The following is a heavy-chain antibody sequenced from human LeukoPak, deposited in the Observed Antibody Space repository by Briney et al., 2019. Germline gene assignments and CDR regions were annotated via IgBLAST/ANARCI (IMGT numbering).Heavy chain of an antibody. Sequence: ASVKVSCKASGYTLTGYYIHWVRPAPGQGLEWMGWINPKSGGVKYAQKFQGRVTMTRDTSISTAYLELTRLRSDDSAVYYCGRDRTLAGTAPDTFDTWGQGTMVTVSS. CDR3: GRDRTLAGTAPDTFDT. V-gene: IGHV1-2*02. D-gene: IGHD1-1*01. CDR2: INPKSGGV. CDR1: GYTLTGYY. J-gene: IGHJ3*02.